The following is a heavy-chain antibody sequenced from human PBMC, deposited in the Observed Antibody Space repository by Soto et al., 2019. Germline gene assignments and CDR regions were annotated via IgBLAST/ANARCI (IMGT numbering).Heavy chain of an antibody. CDR2: LSSNGIGT. CDR3: VKDMGRPAVGIRYPYGLDV. Sequence: GGSLRLSCSGSGFTVSSFGMHWVRQAPGKGLEHVSTLSSNGIGTYYADSVKGRFTFSRDTSKNTLYLQMSSLRTEDTAVYYCVKDMGRPAVGIRYPYGLDVWGLGTTVTVYS. J-gene: IGHJ6*02. V-gene: IGHV3-64D*06. CDR1: GFTVSSFG. D-gene: IGHD6-13*01.